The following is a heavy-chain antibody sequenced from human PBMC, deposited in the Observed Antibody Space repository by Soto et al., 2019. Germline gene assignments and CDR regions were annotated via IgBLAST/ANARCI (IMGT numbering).Heavy chain of an antibody. CDR1: GGSFSGYY. Sequence: SETLSLTCAVYGGSFSGYYWSWIRQPPGKGLEWIGEINHSGSTNYNPSLKSRVTISVDTSKNQFSLKLSSVTAADTAVYYCARRSVWPRSDYWGQGTLVTVSS. CDR2: INHSGST. D-gene: IGHD2-21*01. J-gene: IGHJ4*02. CDR3: ARRSVWPRSDY. V-gene: IGHV4-34*01.